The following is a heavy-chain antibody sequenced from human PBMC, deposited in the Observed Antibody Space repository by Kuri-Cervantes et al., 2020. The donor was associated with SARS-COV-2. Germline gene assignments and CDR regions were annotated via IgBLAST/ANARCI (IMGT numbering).Heavy chain of an antibody. Sequence: GESLKISCAASGFTFSSYAMHWVRQAPGKGLEWVSAISGSGGSTYYADSVKGRFTISRDNSKNTLYLQMNTLKTEDTAVFYCARDASYSGSYGSFQHWGQGTLVTVSS. J-gene: IGHJ1*01. CDR1: GFTFSSYA. CDR2: ISGSGGST. CDR3: ARDASYSGSYGSFQH. V-gene: IGHV3-23*01. D-gene: IGHD1-26*01.